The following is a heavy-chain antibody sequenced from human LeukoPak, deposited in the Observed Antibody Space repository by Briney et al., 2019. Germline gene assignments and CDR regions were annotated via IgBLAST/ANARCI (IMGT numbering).Heavy chain of an antibody. CDR3: ARGADYDYVWGSSQWVY. Sequence: ASVKVSCKTSGYTFTSYGLSWVRQAPGQGLEWMGIINPSGGSTSYAQKFQGRVTMTRDTSTSTVYMELSSLRSEDTAVYYCARGADYDYVWGSSQWVYWGQGTLVTVSS. J-gene: IGHJ4*02. CDR1: GYTFTSYG. D-gene: IGHD3-16*01. CDR2: INPSGGST. V-gene: IGHV1-46*01.